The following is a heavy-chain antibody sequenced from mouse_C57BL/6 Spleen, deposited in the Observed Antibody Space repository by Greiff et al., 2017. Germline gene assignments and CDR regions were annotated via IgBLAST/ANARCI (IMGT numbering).Heavy chain of an antibody. CDR2: INTSDSDT. D-gene: IGHD1-1*01. V-gene: IGHV1-74*01. CDR3: AIDYYGSSYVEEYAMDY. J-gene: IGHJ4*01. CDR1: GYTFTSYW. Sequence: VQLQQPGAELVKPGASVKVSCKASGYTFTSYWMHWVKQRPGQGLEWIGRINTSDSDTNYNQKFKGKATLTVDKSSSTADIHLSSLTSEDSAVYDCAIDYYGSSYVEEYAMDYWGQGTSVTVSS.